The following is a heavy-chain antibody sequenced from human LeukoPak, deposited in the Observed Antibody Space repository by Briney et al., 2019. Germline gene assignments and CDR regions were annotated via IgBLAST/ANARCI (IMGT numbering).Heavy chain of an antibody. D-gene: IGHD3-22*01. V-gene: IGHV4-39*01. Sequence: PSETLSLTCTVSGGSISSSSYYWGCIRQPPGKGLERIESIYYNGSTYYNPSLKSRVTISVDTSKNQFSLKLSSVTAADTAVYYCARLDYSDIYFDYWGQGALVTVSS. J-gene: IGHJ4*02. CDR2: IYYNGST. CDR1: GGSISSSSYY. CDR3: ARLDYSDIYFDY.